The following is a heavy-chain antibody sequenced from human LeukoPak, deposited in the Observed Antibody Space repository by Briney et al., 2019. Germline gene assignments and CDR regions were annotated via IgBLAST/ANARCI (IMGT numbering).Heavy chain of an antibody. CDR1: GFTFSSYA. V-gene: IGHV3-30-3*01. Sequence: GGSLRLSCAASGFTFSSYAMHWVRQAPGKGLEWVAVISYDGSNKYYADSVKGRFTISRDNSKNTLYLQMNSLTSEDTAVYYCSQGSAQYFDYWGQGTLVTVSS. J-gene: IGHJ4*02. CDR3: SQGSAQYFDY. D-gene: IGHD2-15*01. CDR2: ISYDGSNK.